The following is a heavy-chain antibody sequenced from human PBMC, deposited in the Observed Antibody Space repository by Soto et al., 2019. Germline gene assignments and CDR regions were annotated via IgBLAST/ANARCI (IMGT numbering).Heavy chain of an antibody. CDR1: GGTLSSGSFS. J-gene: IGHJ5*02. CDR3: ARNILTGYPYWFDP. Sequence: TLSLPRAVSGGTLSSGSFSWSWIRQPPGKGLGWIGYIYHSGSTCYNRSLKSRVTISVDRSKNQFSLKLSYVTAADTAVYYCARNILTGYPYWFDPWGQGTLGTVS. V-gene: IGHV4-30-2*01. D-gene: IGHD3-9*01. CDR2: IYHSGST.